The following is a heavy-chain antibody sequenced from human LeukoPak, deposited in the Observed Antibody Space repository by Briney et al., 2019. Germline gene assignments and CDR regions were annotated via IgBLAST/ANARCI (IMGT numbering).Heavy chain of an antibody. CDR2: IIPILGIA. CDR1: GGTFSSYA. V-gene: IGHV1-69*04. J-gene: IGHJ4*02. Sequence: SVKVSCKASGGTFSSYAISWVRQAPGQGLEWMGRIIPILGIANYAQKFQGRVTITADKSTSTAYMELSSLRSEDTAVYYCARDSQLLLFYYFDYWGQGTLVTVSS. D-gene: IGHD2-2*01. CDR3: ARDSQLLLFYYFDY.